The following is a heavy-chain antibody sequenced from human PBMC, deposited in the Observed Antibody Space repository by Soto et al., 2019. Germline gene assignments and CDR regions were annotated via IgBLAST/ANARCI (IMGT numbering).Heavy chain of an antibody. V-gene: IGHV4-59*01. J-gene: IGHJ4*02. CDR3: ARGSYYFDY. Sequence: SETLSLTWTVSGCSISSYYWSWIRQPPGKGLEWIAYIYYSGSTNYNPSLKSRVTISVDRSNNQFSLEVSSLTAADTAVYYCARGSYYFDYLVQGTLVTVS. CDR2: IYYSGST. CDR1: GCSISSYY.